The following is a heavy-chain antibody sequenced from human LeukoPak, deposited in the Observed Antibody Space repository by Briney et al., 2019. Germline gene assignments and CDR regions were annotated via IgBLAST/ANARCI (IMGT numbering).Heavy chain of an antibody. CDR1: GDSVNSGSYY. D-gene: IGHD3-3*01. J-gene: IGHJ5*02. V-gene: IGHV4-31*03. Sequence: PSETLSLTCTVSGDSVNSGSYYWSWIRQPPGKGLEWIGEINHSGSTNYNPSLKSRVTISVDTSKNQFSLKLSSVTAADTAVYYCASGVGHYDFWSGYYLWFDPWGQGTLVTVSS. CDR2: INHSGST. CDR3: ASGVGHYDFWSGYYLWFDP.